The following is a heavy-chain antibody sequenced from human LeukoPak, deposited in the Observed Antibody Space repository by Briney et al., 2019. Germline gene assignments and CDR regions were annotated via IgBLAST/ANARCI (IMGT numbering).Heavy chain of an antibody. CDR1: GFTFSSYA. V-gene: IGHV3-30-3*01. D-gene: IGHD3-10*01. CDR3: ARAFLSPGDYNHLDY. J-gene: IGHJ4*02. Sequence: SGGSLRLSCAASGFTFSSYAMHWVRQAPGKGLEWVAVISYDGSNKYYADSVKGRFTISRDNSKNTLYLQMNSLRAEDTAVYYCARAFLSPGDYNHLDYWGQGTLVTVSS. CDR2: ISYDGSNK.